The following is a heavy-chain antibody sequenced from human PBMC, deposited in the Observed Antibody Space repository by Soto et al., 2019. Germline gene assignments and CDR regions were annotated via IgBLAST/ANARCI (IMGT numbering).Heavy chain of an antibody. CDR1: GYTFTSHY. Sequence: QVQLVQSGAEVKKPGASVKVSCKASGYTFTSHYMHWVRQAPGKGLEWMGIINPNGENTDYAQKVKGRITMTRDTSTTTVYMELSNRRSEDTAVYYCARAGRLMVYALEYWGQGTLLTVSS. V-gene: IGHV1-46*01. J-gene: IGHJ4*02. D-gene: IGHD2-8*01. CDR3: ARAGRLMVYALEY. CDR2: INPNGENT.